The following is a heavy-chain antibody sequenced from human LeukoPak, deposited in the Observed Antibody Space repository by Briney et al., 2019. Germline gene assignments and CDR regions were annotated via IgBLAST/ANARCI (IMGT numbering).Heavy chain of an antibody. J-gene: IGHJ5*02. Sequence: GGSLRLSCAASGFTFSDYYMSWIRQAPGKGLEWVSYISSSGSTIYYADSVKGRFTISRDNAKNSLYLQMNSLRAEDTAVYYYARDRLVTTGYHWIDPWGQGTLVTVSS. D-gene: IGHD4-23*01. CDR1: GFTFSDYY. V-gene: IGHV3-11*01. CDR2: ISSSGSTI. CDR3: ARDRLVTTGYHWIDP.